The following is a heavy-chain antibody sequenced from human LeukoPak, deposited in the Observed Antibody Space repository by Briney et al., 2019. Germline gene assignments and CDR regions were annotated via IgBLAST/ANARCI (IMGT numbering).Heavy chain of an antibody. CDR1: GFTFSSYE. CDR3: ARGVSGSYFRSPFDY. CDR2: ISSSGSTI. Sequence: GGSLRLSCAASGFTFSSYEMNWVRQAPGKGLEWVSYISSSGSTIYYADSVKGRFTISRDNAKNSLYLQMNSLRAEDTALYYCARGVSGSYFRSPFDYWGQGTLVTVSS. V-gene: IGHV3-48*03. J-gene: IGHJ4*02. D-gene: IGHD1-26*01.